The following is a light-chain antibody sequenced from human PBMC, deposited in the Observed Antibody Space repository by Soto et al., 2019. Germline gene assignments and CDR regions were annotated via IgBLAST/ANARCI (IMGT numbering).Light chain of an antibody. CDR3: QQRSHWPRT. CDR2: DAS. CDR1: QSVSTY. Sequence: SPAPLSFPPGAGAPHSCRASQSVSTYLAWYQQKPGQAPRLLIYDASNRATGIPARFSGSGSGTDFTLTISRLEAEDFAVYYCQQRSHWPRTFGQGTKVDIK. V-gene: IGKV3-11*01. J-gene: IGKJ1*01.